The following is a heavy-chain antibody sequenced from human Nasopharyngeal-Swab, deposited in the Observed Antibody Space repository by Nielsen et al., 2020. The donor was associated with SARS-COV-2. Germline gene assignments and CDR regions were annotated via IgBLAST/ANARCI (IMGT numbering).Heavy chain of an antibody. CDR1: GGSISSSSYY. J-gene: IGHJ5*02. V-gene: IGHV4-39*01. Sequence: SETLSLTCTVSGGSISSSSYYWGWIRQPPGTGLEWIGSIYSSGSTYYNPSLKSRVTISVDTSKNQFSLKLSSVTAADTAVYYCARHERRWLQLRISWFDPWGQGTLVTVSS. D-gene: IGHD5-24*01. CDR3: ARHERRWLQLRISWFDP. CDR2: IYSSGST.